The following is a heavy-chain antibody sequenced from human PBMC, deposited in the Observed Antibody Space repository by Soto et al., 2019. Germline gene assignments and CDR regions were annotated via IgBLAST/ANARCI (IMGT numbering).Heavy chain of an antibody. D-gene: IGHD4-17*01. CDR1: GGSLSGYY. Sequence: PSETLSLTCAVYGGSLSGYYWSWIRQPPGKGLEWIGEINHSGSTNYNPSLKSRVTISVDTSKNQFSLKLSSVTAADTAVYYCARGRGTTVTIDYWGQGTLVTVSS. CDR3: ARGRGTTVTIDY. J-gene: IGHJ4*02. V-gene: IGHV4-34*01. CDR2: INHSGST.